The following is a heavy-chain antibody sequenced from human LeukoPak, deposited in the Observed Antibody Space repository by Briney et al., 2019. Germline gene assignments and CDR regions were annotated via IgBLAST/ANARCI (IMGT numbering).Heavy chain of an antibody. J-gene: IGHJ3*02. CDR2: IYYSGST. D-gene: IGHD3-9*01. CDR1: GGSISSYY. Sequence: KPSEILSLTCTVSGGSISSYYWSWLRQPPGKGLEGIGYIYYSGSTNYNPSLKSRVSISVGTSKNQFSLKLNSVTAADTAVYYCAGVYDILTGYYKEDAFDIWGQGTMVTVSS. V-gene: IGHV4-59*03. CDR3: AGVYDILTGYYKEDAFDI.